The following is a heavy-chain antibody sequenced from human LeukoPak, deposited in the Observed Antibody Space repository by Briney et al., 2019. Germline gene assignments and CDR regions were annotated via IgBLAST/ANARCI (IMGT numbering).Heavy chain of an antibody. V-gene: IGHV4-59*08. CDR1: GGSISSYY. Sequence: PSETLSLTCTVSGGSISSYYWSWIRQPPGKGLEWIGYIYYSGSTNYNPSLKSRVTISVDTSKNQFSLKLSSVTAADTAVYYCARQADYGGTIDYWGQGTLVTVSS. CDR2: IYYSGST. CDR3: ARQADYGGTIDY. J-gene: IGHJ4*02. D-gene: IGHD4-23*01.